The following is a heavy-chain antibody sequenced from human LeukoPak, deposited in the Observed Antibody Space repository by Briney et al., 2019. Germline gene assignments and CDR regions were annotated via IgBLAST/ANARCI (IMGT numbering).Heavy chain of an antibody. CDR1: GFTFSSYR. V-gene: IGHV3-74*01. J-gene: IGHJ4*02. Sequence: GGSLRLSCATSGFTFSSYRMHWVRQAPGKGLVWVSRINSDGSSTSYADSVKGRFTISRDNAKNTLYLQMNSLRAEDTAVYYCARAEPYCTNGVCYNVGFDYWGQGTLVTVSS. CDR3: ARAEPYCTNGVCYNVGFDY. D-gene: IGHD2-8*01. CDR2: INSDGSST.